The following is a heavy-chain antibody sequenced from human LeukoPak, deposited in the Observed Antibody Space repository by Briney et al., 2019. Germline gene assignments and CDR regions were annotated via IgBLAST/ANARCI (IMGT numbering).Heavy chain of an antibody. CDR2: VSTTGGST. CDR3: AKESSYYYYMDV. CDR1: SFTFSSYV. V-gene: IGHV3-23*01. Sequence: GGSLRLSCGASSFTFSSYVMSWVRQAPGKGLEWVSTVSTTGGSTYYADSVKGRFTISRDNSKNTLYLQMNSLRAEDTAVYYCAKESSYYYYMDVWGKGTTVTVSS. J-gene: IGHJ6*03.